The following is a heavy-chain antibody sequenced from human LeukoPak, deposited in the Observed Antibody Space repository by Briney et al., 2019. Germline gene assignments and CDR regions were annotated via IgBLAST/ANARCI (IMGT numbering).Heavy chain of an antibody. CDR1: GYTFTSYD. CDR3: ARGECSGGICYAHRWFDP. Sequence: ASVKVSCKASGYTFTSYDINWVRQATGQGREWMGWTNPNSGNTGYAQKFQGRVTMTRNTSISTAYMELSSLRSEDTAVYYCARGECSGGICYAHRWFDPWGQGTLVTVSS. V-gene: IGHV1-8*01. D-gene: IGHD2-15*01. J-gene: IGHJ5*02. CDR2: TNPNSGNT.